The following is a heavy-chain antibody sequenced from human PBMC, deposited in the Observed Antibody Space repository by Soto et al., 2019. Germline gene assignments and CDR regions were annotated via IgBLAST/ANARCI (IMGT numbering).Heavy chain of an antibody. CDR1: GYIFTSYG. D-gene: IGHD3-10*01. CDR3: ALLREFPSHMVRGRPT. V-gene: IGHV1-18*01. Sequence: QVQLVQSGAEVKKPGASVKVSCKASGYIFTSYGISWVRQAPGQGLEWMGWISAYNGNTNYAQKLQGRVTMTTDTSTSTAYMELRSLRSDDTAVYYCALLREFPSHMVRGRPTWGQGTLVTVSS. J-gene: IGHJ5*02. CDR2: ISAYNGNT.